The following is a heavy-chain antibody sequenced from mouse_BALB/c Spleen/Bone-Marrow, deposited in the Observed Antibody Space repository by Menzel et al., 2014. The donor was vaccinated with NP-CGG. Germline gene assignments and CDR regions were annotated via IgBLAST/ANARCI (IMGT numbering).Heavy chain of an antibody. CDR3: ARRDDGYVFCDY. CDR1: GYTFTTYT. D-gene: IGHD2-3*01. Sequence: QVQLKESGAELARPGASVKMSCRASGYTFTTYTIHWVRQRPGQGLEWIGYHNPSSGYTNYIQKFKDKATLTADKSSSTAYMQQSSLTSEDSAVYYCARRDDGYVFCDYWGQGTTLTVSS. V-gene: IGHV1-4*01. CDR2: HNPSSGYT. J-gene: IGHJ2*01.